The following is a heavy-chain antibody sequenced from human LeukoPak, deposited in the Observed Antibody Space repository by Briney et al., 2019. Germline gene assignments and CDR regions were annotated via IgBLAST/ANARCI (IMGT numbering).Heavy chain of an antibody. Sequence: GGSLRLSCAASPEITVSIADMSWVRQPAGKRLEWVSLIYSIDSTYYAASVKGRFTIPTADSKNAVYLQMNSLSVDATAVYYCARIHSRGREVMNWGQGNLVTVSS. CDR1: EITVSIAD. J-gene: IGHJ4*02. D-gene: IGHD6-19*01. V-gene: IGHV3-53*01. CDR3: ARIHSRGREVMN. CDR2: IYSIDST.